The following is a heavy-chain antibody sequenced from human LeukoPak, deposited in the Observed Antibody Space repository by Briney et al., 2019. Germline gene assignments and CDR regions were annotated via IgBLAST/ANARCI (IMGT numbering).Heavy chain of an antibody. CDR3: ARGNVIVVVPATWFDP. CDR1: GGAINSGGYY. J-gene: IGHJ5*02. V-gene: IGHV4-31*03. D-gene: IGHD2-2*01. Sequence: SETLSLTCTVSGGAINSGGYYWSWIRQHPGKGLEWIGYIYYSGSTFYNPSLKSRVTISLDTPKNHFSLQLSSVTAADTAVYYCARGNVIVVVPATWFDPWGQGTLVTVSS. CDR2: IYYSGST.